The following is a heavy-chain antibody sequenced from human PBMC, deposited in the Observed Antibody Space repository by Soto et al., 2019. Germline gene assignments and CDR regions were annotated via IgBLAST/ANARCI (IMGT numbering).Heavy chain of an antibody. D-gene: IGHD6-19*01. CDR2: ISSSSSTI. J-gene: IGHJ6*02. CDR3: ARGVGSGWDYYYYYGMDV. V-gene: IGHV3-48*02. CDR1: GFTFSSYS. Sequence: GGSLRLSCAASGFTFSSYSMNWVRQAPGKGLEWVSYISSSSSTIYYADSVKGRFTISRDNAKNSLYLQMNSLRDEDTAVYYCARGVGSGWDYYYYYGMDVWGQGTTVTVSS.